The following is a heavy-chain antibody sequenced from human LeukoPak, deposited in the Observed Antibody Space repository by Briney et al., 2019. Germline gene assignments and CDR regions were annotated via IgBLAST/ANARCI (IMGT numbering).Heavy chain of an antibody. V-gene: IGHV3-23*01. J-gene: IGHJ5*02. Sequence: GGSLRLSCAASGFTFSNYAMSWVRRAPGKGLEWVSSISGSGGNTYYAQSVKGRFSISRDNSKNTLNLQMDSLRADDTALYFCAKDPWNTAVANTNGWFDPWGQGTLATVSS. CDR2: ISGSGGNT. CDR1: GFTFSNYA. D-gene: IGHD6-19*01. CDR3: AKDPWNTAVANTNGWFDP.